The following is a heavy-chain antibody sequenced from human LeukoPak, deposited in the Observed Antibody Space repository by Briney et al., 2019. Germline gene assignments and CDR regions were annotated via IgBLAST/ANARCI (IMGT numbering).Heavy chain of an antibody. V-gene: IGHV4-34*01. D-gene: IGHD4-17*01. Sequence: SETLSLTCAVSGVSFDDYYWSWVRQTPGKGLEWIGEINHSGYTNDSPSLKSRVTLSIDTSRKQFSLNLRSVTVADAGIYYCTRKTTGHDYWGQGTLVTVSS. CDR3: TRKTTGHDY. CDR2: INHSGYT. CDR1: GVSFDDYY. J-gene: IGHJ4*02.